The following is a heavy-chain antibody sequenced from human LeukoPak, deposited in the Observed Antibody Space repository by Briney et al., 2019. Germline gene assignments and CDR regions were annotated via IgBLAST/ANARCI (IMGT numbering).Heavy chain of an antibody. V-gene: IGHV3-30-3*01. Sequence: GGSLRLSCAASGFTFSSYAMHWVRQAPGKGLEWVAVISYDGSNKYYADSVKGRFTISRDNSKNTLYLQMNSLRAEDTAVYYCARVRGYSGYGSPWYFDLWGRGTLVTVSS. CDR2: ISYDGSNK. CDR1: GFTFSSYA. J-gene: IGHJ2*01. D-gene: IGHD5-12*01. CDR3: ARVRGYSGYGSPWYFDL.